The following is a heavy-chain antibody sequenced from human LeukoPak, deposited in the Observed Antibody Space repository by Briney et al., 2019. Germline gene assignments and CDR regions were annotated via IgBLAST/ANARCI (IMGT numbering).Heavy chain of an antibody. CDR1: GGSFSGYY. CDR2: INHSGST. J-gene: IGHJ4*02. CDR3: ASLRSGWWRGY. V-gene: IGHV4-34*01. Sequence: SETLSLTCAVYGGSFSGYYWSWTRQLPGKGLEWIGEINHSGSTNYNPSLKSRVTISVDTSKNQFSLKLSSVTAADTAVYYCASLRSGWWRGYWGQGTLVTVSS. D-gene: IGHD6-19*01.